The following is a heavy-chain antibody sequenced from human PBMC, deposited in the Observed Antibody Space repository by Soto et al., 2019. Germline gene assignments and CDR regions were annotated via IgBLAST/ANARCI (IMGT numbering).Heavy chain of an antibody. V-gene: IGHV3-33*01. J-gene: IGHJ4*02. CDR1: GFTFSSYG. CDR3: ARGRANPLLWFGEFDFDY. D-gene: IGHD3-10*01. CDR2: IWYDGSNK. Sequence: GGSLRLSCAASGFTFSSYGMHWVRQAPGKGLEWVAVIWYDGSNKYYADSVKGRFTISRDNSKNTLYLQMNSLRAEDTAVYYCARGRANPLLWFGEFDFDYWGQGTLVTVPQ.